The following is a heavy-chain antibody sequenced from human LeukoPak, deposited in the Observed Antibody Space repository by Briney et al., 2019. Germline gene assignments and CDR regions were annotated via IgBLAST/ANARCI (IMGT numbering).Heavy chain of an antibody. CDR1: GGSFSLYY. CDR2: INHSGST. J-gene: IGHJ1*01. D-gene: IGHD6-6*01. V-gene: IGHV4-34*01. CDR3: ARGRGIAARTRLAEYFQH. Sequence: PSETLSLTCAVYGGSFSLYYWSWMRQPPGKGLEWIGEINHSGSTNYNPSLKSRVTISVDTSKNQFSLKLSSVTAADTAVYYCARGRGIAARTRLAEYFQHWGQGTLVTVSS.